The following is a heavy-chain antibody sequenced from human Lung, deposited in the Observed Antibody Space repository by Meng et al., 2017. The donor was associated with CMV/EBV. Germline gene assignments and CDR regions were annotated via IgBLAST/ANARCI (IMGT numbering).Heavy chain of an antibody. J-gene: IGHJ4*02. Sequence: QVQLVESXXGXVQPGXXLXXXXXASGFTFSSYAMHWVRQAPGKGLEWVAVISYDGSNKYYADSVKGRFTISRDNSKNTLYLQMNSLRAEDTAVYYCARARQQLVRSDFDYWGQGPLVTVSS. V-gene: IGHV3-30-3*01. D-gene: IGHD6-13*01. CDR1: GFTFSSYA. CDR3: ARARQQLVRSDFDY. CDR2: ISYDGSNK.